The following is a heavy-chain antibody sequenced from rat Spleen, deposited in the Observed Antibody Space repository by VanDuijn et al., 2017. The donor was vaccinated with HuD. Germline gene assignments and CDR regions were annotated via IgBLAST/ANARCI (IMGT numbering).Heavy chain of an antibody. Sequence: EVQLVESGGGLVQPGRSLKLSCAASGFTFRNYGMHWIRQAPTKGLEWVAFISPSGGSTYYRDSVKGRFTISRDNAKSTLYLQMDSLRSEDTATYYCATQITTTVDYWGQGVMVTVSS. V-gene: IGHV5-19*01. CDR3: ATQITTTVDY. CDR2: ISPSGGST. CDR1: GFTFRNYG. D-gene: IGHD1-10*01. J-gene: IGHJ2*01.